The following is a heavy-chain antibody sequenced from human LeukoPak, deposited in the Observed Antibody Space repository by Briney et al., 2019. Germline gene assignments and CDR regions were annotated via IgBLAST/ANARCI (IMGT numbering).Heavy chain of an antibody. V-gene: IGHV5-10-1*01. CDR3: VRPGPSGSYAY. D-gene: IGHD1-26*01. Sequence: GESLKISCKGSGYTYTNYWIIWVRQMPGKGLEWMGRIDPSDSHTNYSSSFQGHVTISADKSISTAYLQWSSLKASDTAVYYCVRPGPSGSYAYWGPGTLVIVSS. J-gene: IGHJ4*02. CDR1: GYTYTNYW. CDR2: IDPSDSHT.